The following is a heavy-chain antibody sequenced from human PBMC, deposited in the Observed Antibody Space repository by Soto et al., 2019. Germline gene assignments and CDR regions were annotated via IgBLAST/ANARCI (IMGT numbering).Heavy chain of an antibody. CDR1: GGSISSYY. CDR2: IYYSGST. J-gene: IGHJ4*02. D-gene: IGHD4-17*01. CDR3: ARAYGDYAYY. Sequence: SETLSLTCTVSGGSISSYYWSWIRQPPGKGLEWIGYIYYSGSTNYNPSLKSRVTISVDTSKNQFSLKLSSVTAADTAVYYCARAYGDYAYYWSQGALVTVSS. V-gene: IGHV4-59*01.